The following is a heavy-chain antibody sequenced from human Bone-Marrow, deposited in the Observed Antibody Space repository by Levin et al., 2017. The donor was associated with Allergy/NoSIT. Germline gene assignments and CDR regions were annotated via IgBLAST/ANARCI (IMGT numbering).Heavy chain of an antibody. CDR3: ARGGKDRRVEMATSPLYYFDY. CDR2: IYSGGST. Sequence: GGSLRLSCAASGFTVSSNYMSWVRQAPGKGLEWVSVIYSGGSTYYADSVKGRFTISRDNSKNTLYLQMNSLRAEDTAVYYCARGGKDRRVEMATSPLYYFDYWGQGTLVTVSS. D-gene: IGHD5-24*01. V-gene: IGHV3-53*01. J-gene: IGHJ4*02. CDR1: GFTVSSNY.